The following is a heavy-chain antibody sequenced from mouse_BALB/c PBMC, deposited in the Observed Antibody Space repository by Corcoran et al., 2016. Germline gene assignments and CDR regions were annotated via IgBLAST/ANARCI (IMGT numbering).Heavy chain of an antibody. J-gene: IGHJ3*01. Sequence: EVQLQQSGAELVKPGASVKLSCTASGFNIKDTYMHWVKQRPEQGLEWIGRIDPANGNTKYDPKFQGKATITADTSSNTAYQQLSSLTSEDTAVYYCASPDAYWGQGTLVTVSA. V-gene: IGHV14-3*02. CDR2: IDPANGNT. CDR3: ASPDAY. CDR1: GFNIKDTY.